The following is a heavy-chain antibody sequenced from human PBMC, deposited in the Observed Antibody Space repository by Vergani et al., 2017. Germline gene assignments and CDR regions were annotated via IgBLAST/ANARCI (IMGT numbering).Heavy chain of an antibody. J-gene: IGHJ4*02. CDR3: ARNHVDTAMANLFDY. CDR2: LTHSGRT. CDR1: GGSFSGYY. D-gene: IGHD5-18*01. V-gene: IGHV4-34*01. Sequence: QVQLQQWGAGLLKPSETLSLTCAVYGGSFSGYYWSWIRQPPGKGLVWIGELTHSGRTNYNPSLKSRVTISVDTSKNQFSLPLSSVTAADTAVYYCARNHVDTAMANLFDYWGQGLLVTVSS.